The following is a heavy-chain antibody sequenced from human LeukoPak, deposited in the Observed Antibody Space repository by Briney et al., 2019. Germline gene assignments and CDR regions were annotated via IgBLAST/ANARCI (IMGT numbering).Heavy chain of an antibody. CDR1: GFTFSSYG. Sequence: GGSLRLSCAASGFTFSSYGMHWVRQAPGKGLEWVAFIRSDGSNKYYADSVKGRFTISRDNSKNTLYLQMNSLRAEDTAVYYCAKDTSDIVVFMDVWGKGTTVTISS. J-gene: IGHJ6*04. V-gene: IGHV3-30*02. CDR2: IRSDGSNK. D-gene: IGHD2-2*01. CDR3: AKDTSDIVVFMDV.